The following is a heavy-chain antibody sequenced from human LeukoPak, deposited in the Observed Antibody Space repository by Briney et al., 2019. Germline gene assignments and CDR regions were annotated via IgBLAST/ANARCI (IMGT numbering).Heavy chain of an antibody. CDR1: GGSISSSSYY. D-gene: IGHD2-21*02. Sequence: SETLSLTCTVSGGSISSSSYYWGWIRQPPGKGLEWIGSIYYSGSTYYNPSLKSRVTISVDTSKNQFSLKLSSVTAADTAVYYCARDSVVTAIIDYWGQGTRVTVSS. V-gene: IGHV4-39*07. CDR3: ARDSVVTAIIDY. CDR2: IYYSGST. J-gene: IGHJ4*02.